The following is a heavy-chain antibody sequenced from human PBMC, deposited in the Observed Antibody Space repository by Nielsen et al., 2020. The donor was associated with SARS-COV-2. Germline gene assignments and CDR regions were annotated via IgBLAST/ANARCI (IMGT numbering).Heavy chain of an antibody. CDR1: GGTFSSYG. D-gene: IGHD2-2*01. J-gene: IGHJ6*02. CDR2: ISAYNGNT. CDR3: ARGIVVVPAASRTYYYGMDV. Sequence: ASVKVSCKASGGTFSSYGISWVRQAPGQGLEWMGWISAYNGNTNYAQKLQGRVTMTTDTSTSTAYMELRSLRSDDTAVYYCARGIVVVPAASRTYYYGMDVWGQGTTVTVSS. V-gene: IGHV1-18*01.